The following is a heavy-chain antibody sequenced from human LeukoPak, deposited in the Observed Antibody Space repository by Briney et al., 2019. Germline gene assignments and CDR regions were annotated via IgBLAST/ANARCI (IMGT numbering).Heavy chain of an antibody. CDR2: INPNSGGT. Sequence: ASVKVSCKASGYTFTGYYMHWVRQAPGQGLEWMGWINPNSGGTNYAQKFQGRVTITRDTSISTAYMELSRLRSDDTAVYYCARGTGSATARSFDPWGQGTLVTVSS. CDR1: GYTFTGYY. V-gene: IGHV1-2*02. J-gene: IGHJ5*02. CDR3: ARGTGSATARSFDP. D-gene: IGHD3-10*01.